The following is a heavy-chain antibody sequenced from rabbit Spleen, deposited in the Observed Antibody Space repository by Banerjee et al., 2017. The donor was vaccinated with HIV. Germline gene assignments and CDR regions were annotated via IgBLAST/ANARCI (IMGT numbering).Heavy chain of an antibody. CDR2: IDTSNGDT. CDR3: ARNYVNAFDP. J-gene: IGHJ2*01. V-gene: IGHV1S45*01. CDR1: GFSFSNKAV. Sequence: QEQLVESGGGLVKPEGSLKISCIASGFSFSNKAVMCWVRQAPGKGREWIACIDTSNGDTDYANWPKGRFTISKTSSTTVTLQMTSLTAADTATYFCARNYVNAFDPWGPGTLVTVS. D-gene: IGHD1-1*01.